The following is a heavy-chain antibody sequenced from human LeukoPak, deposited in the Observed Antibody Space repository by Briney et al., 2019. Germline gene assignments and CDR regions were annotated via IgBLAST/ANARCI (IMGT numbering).Heavy chain of an antibody. J-gene: IGHJ4*02. CDR2: IYYSGST. CDR3: ARVGTYGSGSYLAWLDY. D-gene: IGHD3-10*01. V-gene: IGHV4-59*01. Sequence: PSETLSLTCTVSGGSISSYYWSWIRQPPGKGLEWIGYIYYSGSTNYNPSLKSRVTISVDTSKNQFSLKLSSVTAADTAVYYCARVGTYGSGSYLAWLDYWGQGTLVTVSS. CDR1: GGSISSYY.